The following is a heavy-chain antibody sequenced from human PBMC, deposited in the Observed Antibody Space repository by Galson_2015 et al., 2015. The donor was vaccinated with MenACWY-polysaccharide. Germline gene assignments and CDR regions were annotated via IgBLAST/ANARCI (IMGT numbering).Heavy chain of an antibody. CDR3: ARDPRGARSSYFDV. D-gene: IGHD2/OR15-2a*01. CDR2: TSGSGSAT. CDR1: GFTFSDYY. V-gene: IGHV3-11*01. Sequence: SLRLSCAASGFTFSDYYIHWIRQTPGKGLEWLAYTSGSGSATYFADSVKGRFIISRDNAKSSLYLQMNSLRAEDTAVYFCARDPRGARSSYFDVWGQGTTVTVSS. J-gene: IGHJ6*02.